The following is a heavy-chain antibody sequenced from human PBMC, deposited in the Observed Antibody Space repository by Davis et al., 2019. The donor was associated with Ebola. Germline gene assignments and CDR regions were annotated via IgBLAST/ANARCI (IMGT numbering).Heavy chain of an antibody. D-gene: IGHD1-1*01. CDR3: ARDWAKVHDI. J-gene: IGHJ3*02. Sequence: GESLKISCAASGFTFSSYGVHWVRQAAGKGLEWVAVIWYDGSNKYYADSVKGRFTISRDNSKNTLFLQMNSLRAEDTAVYYCARDWAKVHDIWGRGTMVTVSS. CDR2: IWYDGSNK. CDR1: GFTFSSYG. V-gene: IGHV3-33*01.